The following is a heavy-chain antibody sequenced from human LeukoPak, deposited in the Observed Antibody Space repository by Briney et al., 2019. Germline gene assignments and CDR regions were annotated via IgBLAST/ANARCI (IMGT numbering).Heavy chain of an antibody. Sequence: GPSVKVSCKASGHTFTSHDINWVRQATGLGLEWLGWMSPKSGNTGYAQKFQGRVTMPRDASISTAYMGLSSLRFDDTAVYFCTIEKDCADGICYEDWGQGTLVTVSS. CDR2: MSPKSGNT. CDR3: TIEKDCADGICYED. CDR1: GHTFTSHD. V-gene: IGHV1-8*01. D-gene: IGHD2-8*01. J-gene: IGHJ4*02.